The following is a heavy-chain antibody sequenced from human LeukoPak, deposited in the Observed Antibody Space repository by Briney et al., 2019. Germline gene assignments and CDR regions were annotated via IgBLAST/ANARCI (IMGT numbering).Heavy chain of an antibody. CDR1: GFPLRRYW. CDR3: ARNQRRLDY. V-gene: IGHV3-7*01. D-gene: IGHD1-14*01. J-gene: IGHJ4*02. CDR2: IKQDGSEK. Sequence: GGSLRLSCAASGFPLRRYWLSWVRQALRRGLEWVANIKQDGSEKYYVDSVKCRFTISRDSAKSSLYLQVNSPRAENTVVYCCARNQRRLDYCGQGKLVTASS.